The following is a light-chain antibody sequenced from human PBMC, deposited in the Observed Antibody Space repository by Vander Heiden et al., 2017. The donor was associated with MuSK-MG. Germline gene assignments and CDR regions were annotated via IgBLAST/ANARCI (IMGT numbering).Light chain of an antibody. J-gene: IGLJ3*02. CDR3: CSYAGSSTWV. CDR2: EAS. CDR1: SSHIGNYNF. V-gene: IGLV2-23*01. Sequence: QSALTQPASVSGSPRHSITISCTGTSSHIGNYNFVSWYQQHPGKAPKLLIYEASERPSGVSNRFSGSKSGNTASLTISGLQADDEADYYCCSYAGSSTWVFGGGTKLTVL.